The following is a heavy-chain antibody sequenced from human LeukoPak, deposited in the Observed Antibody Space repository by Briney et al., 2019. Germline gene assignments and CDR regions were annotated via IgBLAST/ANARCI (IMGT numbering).Heavy chain of an antibody. Sequence: GGSLRLSCAASGFTFSSYAMSWVRQAPGKGLEWVSAISGSGGSTYYADSVKGRFTNSRDNSKNTLYLQMNSLRAEDTAVYYCAKMEEWGSYFSSRGYFDYWGQGTLVTVSS. D-gene: IGHD1-26*01. V-gene: IGHV3-23*01. CDR3: AKMEEWGSYFSSRGYFDY. CDR2: ISGSGGST. J-gene: IGHJ4*02. CDR1: GFTFSSYA.